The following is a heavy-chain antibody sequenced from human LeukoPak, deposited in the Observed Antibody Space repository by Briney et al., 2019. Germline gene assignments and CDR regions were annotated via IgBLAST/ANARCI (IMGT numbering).Heavy chain of an antibody. CDR3: ARSEVVTATGLDY. J-gene: IGHJ4*02. CDR1: GGSISSYY. CDR2: IYYSGST. V-gene: IGHV4-59*08. Sequence: PSETLSLTCTVSGGSISSYYWSWIRQPPGKGLEWIGYIYYSGSTNYNPSLKSRVTISVDTSKNQFSLKLSSVTAADTAVYYCARSEVVTATGLDYWGQGTLLTVSS. D-gene: IGHD2-21*02.